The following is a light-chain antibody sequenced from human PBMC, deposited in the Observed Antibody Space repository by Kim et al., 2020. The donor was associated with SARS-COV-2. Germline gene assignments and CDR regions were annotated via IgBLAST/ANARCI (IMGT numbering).Light chain of an antibody. Sequence: QRVTNSCTGSSSNIGAGYDVHWYQQLPGPAPKLLIYGNSNRPSGVPDRFSGSKSGTSASLAITGLQAEDEADYYCQSYDSSLSGVVFGGGTQLTVL. J-gene: IGLJ2*01. CDR3: QSYDSSLSGVV. CDR1: SSNIGAGYD. CDR2: GNS. V-gene: IGLV1-40*01.